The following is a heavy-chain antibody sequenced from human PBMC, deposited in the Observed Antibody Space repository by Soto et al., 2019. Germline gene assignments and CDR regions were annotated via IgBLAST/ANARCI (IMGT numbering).Heavy chain of an antibody. D-gene: IGHD4-17*01. CDR1: GGSISSSSYY. CDR2: IYYSGST. V-gene: IGHV4-39*01. Sequence: QLQLQESGPGLVKPSETLSLTCTVSGGSISSSSYYWGWIRQPPGKGLEWIGSIYYSGSTYYTPALRGQATISVAKSKNQFSLKLSSVTAADTAVSYCARYSFMLTTVTTGKFDYWGQGTLVTVSS. J-gene: IGHJ4*02. CDR3: ARYSFMLTTVTTGKFDY.